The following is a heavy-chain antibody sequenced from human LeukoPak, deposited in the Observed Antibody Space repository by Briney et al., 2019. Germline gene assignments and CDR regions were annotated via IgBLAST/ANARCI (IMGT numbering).Heavy chain of an antibody. V-gene: IGHV4-39*07. CDR3: ARDSTGDTAMLDWYFDL. J-gene: IGHJ2*01. Sequence: SGTLSLTCTVSGGSISSSYYYWGWIRQPPGKGLEWIGSIYYSGSTNYNPSLKSRVTISVDTSKNQFSLKLSSVTAADTAVYYCARDSTGDTAMLDWYFDLWGRGTLVTVSS. D-gene: IGHD5-18*01. CDR2: IYYSGST. CDR1: GGSISSSYYY.